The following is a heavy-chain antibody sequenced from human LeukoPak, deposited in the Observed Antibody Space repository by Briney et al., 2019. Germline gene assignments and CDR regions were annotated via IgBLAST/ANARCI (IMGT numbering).Heavy chain of an antibody. CDR1: GFTFSYYW. J-gene: IGHJ4*02. V-gene: IGHV3-7*01. CDR2: IEQEGSHK. CDR3: ARLRRGGWEYFGC. Sequence: GGSLRLSCAASGFTFSYYWMSWVRQAPGKGLEWVANIEQEGSHKSYVDSVTGRFTISRDNARDSLYLQMNNLRAEGTAVYYCARLRRGGWEYFGCWGQGNLVTVSS. D-gene: IGHD6-19*01.